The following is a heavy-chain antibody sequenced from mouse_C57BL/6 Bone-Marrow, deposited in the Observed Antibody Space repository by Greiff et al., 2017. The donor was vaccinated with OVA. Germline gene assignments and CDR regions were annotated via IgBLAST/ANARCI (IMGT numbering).Heavy chain of an antibody. Sequence: VQLQQSGAELARPGASVKLSCKASGYTFTSYGISWVKQRTGQGLEWIGEIYPRSGNTYYTEKFKGKATLTADKAYSTAYMELRSLTSEDSAVYFCARLHFYGSSSFAYWGQGTLVTVSA. D-gene: IGHD1-1*01. J-gene: IGHJ3*01. CDR1: GYTFTSYG. CDR3: ARLHFYGSSSFAY. CDR2: IYPRSGNT. V-gene: IGHV1-81*01.